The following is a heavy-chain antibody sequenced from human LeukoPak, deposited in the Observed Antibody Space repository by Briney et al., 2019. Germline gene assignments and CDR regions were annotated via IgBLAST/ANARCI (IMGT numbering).Heavy chain of an antibody. CDR2: ISSSGSTI. V-gene: IGHV3-11*01. Sequence: PGGSLRLSCAASGFTFSDYYMSWIRQAPGKGLEWVSYISSSGSTIYYADSVKGRFTISRDNAKNSLYLQMNSLRAEDTAVYYCARELRFLEWLLADYYGMDVWGQGTTATVSS. D-gene: IGHD3-3*01. CDR1: GFTFSDYY. CDR3: ARELRFLEWLLADYYGMDV. J-gene: IGHJ6*02.